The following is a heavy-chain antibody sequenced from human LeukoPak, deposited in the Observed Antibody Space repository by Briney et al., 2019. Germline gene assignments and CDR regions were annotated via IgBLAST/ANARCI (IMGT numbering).Heavy chain of an antibody. J-gene: IGHJ4*02. D-gene: IGHD6-19*01. CDR1: GFTFSDAA. Sequence: GGSLKLSCAASGFTFSDAATRWVRQASGKGLGWVGHIRGKGNSYATAYAASVRGRFTISRDDSKNTAYLQMNSLKTEDTALYYCTGGSGWYSPDYWGQGALVTVSS. V-gene: IGHV3-73*01. CDR3: TGGSGWYSPDY. CDR2: IRGKGNSYAT.